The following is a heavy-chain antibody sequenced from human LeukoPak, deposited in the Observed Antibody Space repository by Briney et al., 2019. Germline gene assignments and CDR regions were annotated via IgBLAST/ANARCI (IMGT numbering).Heavy chain of an antibody. V-gene: IGHV4-39*07. J-gene: IGHJ3*01. Sequence: SETLSLTCTVSGGSISSSSYYWGWIRQPPGKGLEWLGNIYYSGNTYYNPSLKSRVTISVDTSKNQSSLKLSSVTAADTAVYYCARDSSGWGSGSYEAFDVWGQGTMVTVSS. CDR3: ARDSSGWGSGSYEAFDV. CDR1: GGSISSSSYY. CDR2: IYYSGNT. D-gene: IGHD3-10*01.